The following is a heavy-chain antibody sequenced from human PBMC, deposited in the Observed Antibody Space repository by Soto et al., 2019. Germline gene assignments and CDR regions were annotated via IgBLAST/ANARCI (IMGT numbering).Heavy chain of an antibody. Sequence: NPSETLSLTCAVYGGSFSGYYWSWIRQPPGKGLEWIGEINHSGSTNYNPSLKSRVTISVDTSKNQFSLKLSSVTAADTAVYYCARFPRGYGPGGWFDPWGQGTLVTVSS. CDR2: INHSGST. J-gene: IGHJ5*02. CDR3: ARFPRGYGPGGWFDP. CDR1: GGSFSGYY. V-gene: IGHV4-34*01. D-gene: IGHD1-1*01.